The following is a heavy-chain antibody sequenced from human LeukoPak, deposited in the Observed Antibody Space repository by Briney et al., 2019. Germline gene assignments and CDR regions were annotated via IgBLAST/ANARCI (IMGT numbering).Heavy chain of an antibody. Sequence: PGGSLRLSCAASGFTFSSYWMHWVRQAPGKGLVWVSRINSDGSSRTYADSVKGRFTISRDNAKNTLSLQMNSLRTEDPAVYYCAREVCIGGSCSVFEYWGQGTLVTVSS. J-gene: IGHJ4*02. D-gene: IGHD2-15*01. CDR3: AREVCIGGSCSVFEY. CDR2: INSDGSSR. V-gene: IGHV3-74*01. CDR1: GFTFSSYW.